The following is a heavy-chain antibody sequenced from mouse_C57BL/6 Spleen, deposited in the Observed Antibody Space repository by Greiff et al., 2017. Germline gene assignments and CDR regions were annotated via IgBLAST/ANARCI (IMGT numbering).Heavy chain of an antibody. V-gene: IGHV1-55*01. CDR1: GYTFTSYW. CDR2: IYPGSGST. Sequence: QVQLQQPGAELVKPGASVKMSCKASGYTFTSYWITWVKQRPGQGLEWIGDIYPGSGSTNYNEKFKSKATLTVDTSSSTAYLQLSSLTSEDSAVYCGERYGSCRWYFDVWGTGTTVTVSS. D-gene: IGHD1-1*02. CDR3: ERYGSCRWYFDV. J-gene: IGHJ1*03.